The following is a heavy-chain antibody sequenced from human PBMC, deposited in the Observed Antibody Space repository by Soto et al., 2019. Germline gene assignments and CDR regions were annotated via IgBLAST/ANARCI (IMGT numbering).Heavy chain of an antibody. V-gene: IGHV5-10-1*01. Sequence: PGESLKICCNGSGYSFTSYWISWVRQMPGKGLEWMGRIDPSDSYTNYSPSFQGHVTISADKYISTAYLHLSSMKASDTAIYYRAISLNIDTSLQYYYDSSGSVDYSGQLTLVTVS. CDR3: AISLNIDTSLQYYYDSSGSVDY. J-gene: IGHJ4*02. D-gene: IGHD3-22*01. CDR2: IDPSDSYT. CDR1: GYSFTSYW.